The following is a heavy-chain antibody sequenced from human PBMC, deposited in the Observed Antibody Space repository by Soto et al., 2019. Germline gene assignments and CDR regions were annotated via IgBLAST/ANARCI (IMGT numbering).Heavy chain of an antibody. CDR1: GGSISSYY. Sequence: ETLSLTCTVSGGSISSYYWSWIRQAPGKGLEWIGHIYYSGSTKYNPSLKSRVTISVDTSKNQLSLKLSSVTAADTAVYYCARVRDCSGGTCYSWWFDPWGQGTLVTVSS. V-gene: IGHV4-59*01. J-gene: IGHJ5*02. D-gene: IGHD2-15*01. CDR3: ARVRDCSGGTCYSWWFDP. CDR2: IYYSGST.